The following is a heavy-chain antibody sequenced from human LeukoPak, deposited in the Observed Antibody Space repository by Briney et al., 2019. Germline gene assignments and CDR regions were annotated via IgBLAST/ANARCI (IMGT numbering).Heavy chain of an antibody. CDR2: ISWNSGSI. D-gene: IGHD3-9*01. V-gene: IGHV3-9*01. Sequence: GGSLRLSCAASGFTFDDYAMHWVRQAPGKGLEWVSGISWNSGSIGYADSVKGRFTISRDNAKNSLYLQMNSLRAEGTALYYCAKDPSSYYDILTGHYYFDYWGQGTLVTVSS. CDR3: AKDPSSYYDILTGHYYFDY. J-gene: IGHJ4*02. CDR1: GFTFDDYA.